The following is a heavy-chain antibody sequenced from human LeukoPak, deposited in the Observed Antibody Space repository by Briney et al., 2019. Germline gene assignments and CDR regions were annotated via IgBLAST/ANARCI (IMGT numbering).Heavy chain of an antibody. J-gene: IGHJ3*02. CDR1: GGSISSYY. V-gene: IGHV4-59*01. Sequence: SETLSLTCTVSGGSISSYYWSWIRQPPGKGLEWIGYIYYSGSTNYNPSLKSRVTISVDTSKNQFSLKLSSVTAADTAVYYCGGGVYYDSSGYYYDAFDIWSQGTMVTVSS. CDR3: GGGVYYDSSGYYYDAFDI. D-gene: IGHD3-22*01. CDR2: IYYSGST.